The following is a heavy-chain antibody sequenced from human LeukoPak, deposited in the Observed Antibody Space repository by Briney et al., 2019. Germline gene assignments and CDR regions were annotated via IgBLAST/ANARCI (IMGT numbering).Heavy chain of an antibody. Sequence: GASVKVSCKASGYTFTSYGISWVRQAPGQGLEWMGWISAYNGNTNYAQKLQGRVTMTTDTSTSTAYMELRSLRSDDTAVYYCARGGVTGYDFWSGYEYDYWGQGTLVTVSS. CDR2: ISAYNGNT. CDR1: GYTFTSYG. V-gene: IGHV1-18*01. J-gene: IGHJ4*02. CDR3: ARGGVTGYDFWSGYEYDY. D-gene: IGHD3-3*01.